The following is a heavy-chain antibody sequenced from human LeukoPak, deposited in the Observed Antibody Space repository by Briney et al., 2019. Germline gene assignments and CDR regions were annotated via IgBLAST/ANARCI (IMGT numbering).Heavy chain of an antibody. CDR3: AKDLDPHYSALEC. CDR1: GFTFSSYA. V-gene: IGHV3-23*01. CDR2: VSGSGGST. D-gene: IGHD3-3*01. J-gene: IGHJ4*02. Sequence: GGSLRLSYAASGFTFSSYAMSWVRQAPGKGLEWVSAVSGSGGSTYSADSVKGRFTFSRDNSKNTLYLQMNSLRAEDTAVYYCAKDLDPHYSALECWGQGTLVTVSS.